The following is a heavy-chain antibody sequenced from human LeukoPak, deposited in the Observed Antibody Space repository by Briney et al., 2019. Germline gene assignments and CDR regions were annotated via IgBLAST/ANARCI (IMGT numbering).Heavy chain of an antibody. CDR3: ARDGGGGYSYRFDY. Sequence: PGGSLRLSCAASGFTFSSYAMSWVRQAPGKELEWVSTISGTGGSTYYADSVKGQFTISRDNSKNTLYLQMNSLRAEDTAVYYCARDGGGGYSYRFDYWGQGTLVTVSS. CDR1: GFTFSSYA. D-gene: IGHD5-18*01. CDR2: ISGTGGST. V-gene: IGHV3-23*01. J-gene: IGHJ4*02.